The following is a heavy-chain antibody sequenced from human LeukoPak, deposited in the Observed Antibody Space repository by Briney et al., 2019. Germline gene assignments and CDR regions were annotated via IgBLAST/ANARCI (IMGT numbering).Heavy chain of an antibody. D-gene: IGHD3-22*01. CDR1: GYTFTSYD. V-gene: IGHV1-8*01. CDR2: MNPNRGNT. Sequence: PGASVKVSCKASGYTFTSYDRNWVGQAPGEGREGMGGMNPNRGNTVYAQKFEGRVTMNRNTSKSTAYMEVSNLRSEDTAVYYCARGLMIVVPMDVWGKGTTVTVSS. J-gene: IGHJ6*04. CDR3: ARGLMIVVPMDV.